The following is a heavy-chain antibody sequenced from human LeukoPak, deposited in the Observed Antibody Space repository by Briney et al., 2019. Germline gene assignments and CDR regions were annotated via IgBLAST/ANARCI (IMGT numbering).Heavy chain of an antibody. D-gene: IGHD6-19*01. Sequence: GGSLRLSCAASGFTFSNFWMSWVRQAPGKGLEWVANIKQDGGEKYFLDSVKGRFTVSRDNAKNSLYLQMNSLRVEDTGLYYCARLESSGWYRFDCWGQGTLVTVSS. V-gene: IGHV3-7*01. J-gene: IGHJ4*02. CDR1: GFTFSNFW. CDR3: ARLESSGWYRFDC. CDR2: IKQDGGEK.